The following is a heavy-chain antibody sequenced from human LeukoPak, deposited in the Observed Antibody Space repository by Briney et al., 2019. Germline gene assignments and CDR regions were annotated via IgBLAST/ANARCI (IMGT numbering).Heavy chain of an antibody. D-gene: IGHD6-13*01. J-gene: IGHJ4*02. CDR1: GGTFSSYV. CDR2: IIPILGIA. CDR3: ARGSSSLYYFDY. Sequence: ASVKVSCKASGGTFSSYVISWVRQAPGQGLEWMGRIIPILGIANYAQKFQGRVTITADKSTSTAYMELSSLRSEDTAVYYCARGSSSLYYFDYWGQGTLVTVSS. V-gene: IGHV1-69*04.